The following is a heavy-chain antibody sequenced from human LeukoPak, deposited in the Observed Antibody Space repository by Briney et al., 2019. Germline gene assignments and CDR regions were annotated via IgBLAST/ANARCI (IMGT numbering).Heavy chain of an antibody. Sequence: SETLSLTCTVSGGSISSGFYWGWIRQPPGKGLECIGSIYHSGSTYYNPSLKSRVTISVDTSKNQFSLNLSSVTAADTAMYYCARAVGTSRDFFDYWGQGTLVTVSS. V-gene: IGHV4-38-2*02. CDR1: GGSISSGFY. CDR2: IYHSGST. D-gene: IGHD4-23*01. CDR3: ARAVGTSRDFFDY. J-gene: IGHJ4*02.